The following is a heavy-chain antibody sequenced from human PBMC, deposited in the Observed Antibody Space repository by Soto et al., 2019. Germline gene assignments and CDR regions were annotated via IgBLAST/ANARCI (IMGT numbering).Heavy chain of an antibody. CDR1: GFSFSTYS. J-gene: IGHJ6*02. D-gene: IGHD1-1*01. CDR2: IRRSGDYT. V-gene: IGHV3-21*01. CDR3: ARSTSLGGMDV. Sequence: EVQLVESGGGLVMPGGSLRLSCIASGFSFSTYSMNWVRQAPGKGLEWVSSIRRSGDYTYYADSLKGRFTIARDNAKNSLSVQMLSLRPEDTAVCYCARSTSLGGMDVWGQGTTVTVSS.